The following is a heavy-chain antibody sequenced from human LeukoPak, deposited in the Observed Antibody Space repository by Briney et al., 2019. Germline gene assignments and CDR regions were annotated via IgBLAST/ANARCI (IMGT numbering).Heavy chain of an antibody. Sequence: HPGGSLRLSCAASGFTSSSYAMSWVRQAPGKGLEWVSAIRRTGGSTYYADSVKGRFTISRDNSKNTLYLQMNSLRAEDTAVYYCANTDYYDTSALDYWGQGTLVTVSS. D-gene: IGHD3-22*01. CDR1: GFTSSSYA. CDR2: IRRTGGST. CDR3: ANTDYYDTSALDY. J-gene: IGHJ4*02. V-gene: IGHV3-23*01.